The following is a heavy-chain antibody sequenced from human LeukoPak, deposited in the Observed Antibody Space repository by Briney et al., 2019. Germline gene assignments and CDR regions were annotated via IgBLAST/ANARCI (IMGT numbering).Heavy chain of an antibody. D-gene: IGHD4-11*01. CDR3: ARAPRSNYYYYYYMDV. CDR1: GYSFTSYW. J-gene: IGHJ6*03. Sequence: GESLKISCKGSGYSFTSYWIGWVRQVPGKGLEWMGIIYPGDSDTRYSPSFQGQVTISADKSISTAYLQWSSLKASDTAMYYCARAPRSNYYYYYYMDVWGKGTTVTVSS. CDR2: IYPGDSDT. V-gene: IGHV5-51*01.